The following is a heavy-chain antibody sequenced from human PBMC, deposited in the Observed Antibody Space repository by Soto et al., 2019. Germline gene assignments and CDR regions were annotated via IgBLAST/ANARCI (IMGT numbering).Heavy chain of an antibody. CDR3: ARGGVSTRTFDY. Sequence: PGGSLKISCKGSGYNFAGYWIAWVRQMPGKGLESMGIIYPSDSDTRYRPSFQGQVTISADKSISSAYLQWSSLRASDTAMYYCARGGVSTRTFDYWGQGTPVTVSS. CDR1: GYNFAGYW. CDR2: IYPSDSDT. V-gene: IGHV5-51*01. D-gene: IGHD3-3*01. J-gene: IGHJ4*02.